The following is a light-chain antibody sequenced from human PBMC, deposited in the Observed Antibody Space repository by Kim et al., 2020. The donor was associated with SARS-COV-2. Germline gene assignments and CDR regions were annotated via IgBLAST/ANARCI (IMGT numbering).Light chain of an antibody. CDR3: NSRDSNDNVV. CDR1: SLRSYY. Sequence: VALGTTVRITCQGDSLRSYYAPWYQQKPGQAPILVIYGKNNRPSGIPDRFSGSSSGNTASLTITGTQAGDEADYYCNSRDSNDNVVFGGGTQLTVL. J-gene: IGLJ2*01. CDR2: GKN. V-gene: IGLV3-19*01.